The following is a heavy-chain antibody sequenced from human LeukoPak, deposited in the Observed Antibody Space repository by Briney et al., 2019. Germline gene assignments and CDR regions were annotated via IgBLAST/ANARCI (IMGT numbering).Heavy chain of an antibody. D-gene: IGHD3-22*01. J-gene: IGHJ3*02. V-gene: IGHV3-21*01. Sequence: PGGSLRLSCAASGFTFSNYSMNGVRQAPGKGLEWVLSISSSSSYIYYADSVKGRFTISQDNAKNSLYLQMNSLRAEDTAVYYCARDVPYYYESSGYYSLGFDIWGQGTMVTVSS. CDR3: ARDVPYYYESSGYYSLGFDI. CDR2: ISSSSSYI. CDR1: GFTFSNYS.